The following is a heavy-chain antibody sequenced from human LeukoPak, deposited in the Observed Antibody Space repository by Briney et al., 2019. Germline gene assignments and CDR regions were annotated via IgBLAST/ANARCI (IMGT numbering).Heavy chain of an antibody. V-gene: IGHV3-30*04. CDR2: IQYDGSNK. CDR1: GFTFSGSA. D-gene: IGHD6-6*01. J-gene: IGHJ4*02. CDR3: AEHSMAAPYYFDY. Sequence: PGGSLRLSCAASGFTFSGSAMHWVRQAPGKGLEWVTFIQYDGSNKYYADSVKGRFTISRDNSKNTLYLQMNSLRAEDTAVYYCAEHSMAAPYYFDYWGQGTLVTVSS.